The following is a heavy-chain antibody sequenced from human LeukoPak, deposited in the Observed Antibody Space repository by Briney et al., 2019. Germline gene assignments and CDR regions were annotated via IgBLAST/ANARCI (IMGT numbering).Heavy chain of an antibody. CDR2: ISVYSGNT. V-gene: IGHV1-18*01. D-gene: IGHD6-13*01. CDR1: GYSFTSYG. Sequence: WASVKVSCKASGYSFTSYGISWVGQAPGQGLEWMGWISVYSGNTNYAQKLQGRVTMTTDTSTSTAYMELSRLRSDDTAVYYCARDRLTGYSSSWYGYWGQGTLVTVSS. J-gene: IGHJ4*02. CDR3: ARDRLTGYSSSWYGY.